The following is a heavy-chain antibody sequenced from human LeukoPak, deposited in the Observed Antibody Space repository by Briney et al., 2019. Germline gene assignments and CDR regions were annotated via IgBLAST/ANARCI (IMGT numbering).Heavy chain of an antibody. Sequence: SETLSLTCAVSGGSISSSNWWSWVRQPPGKGLEWIGEIYHSGSTNYNPSLKSRVTISVDKSKNQFSLKLSSVTAADTAVYYCAKAELVGAAGAVGYWGQGTLVTVSS. CDR3: AKAELVGAAGAVGY. CDR1: GGSISSSNW. D-gene: IGHD2-15*01. CDR2: IYHSGST. J-gene: IGHJ4*02. V-gene: IGHV4-4*02.